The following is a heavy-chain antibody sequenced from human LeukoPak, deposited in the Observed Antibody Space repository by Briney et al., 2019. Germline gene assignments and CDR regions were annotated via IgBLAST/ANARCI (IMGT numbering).Heavy chain of an antibody. J-gene: IGHJ6*02. CDR1: GGTFSSYA. D-gene: IGHD3-16*02. CDR2: IIPILGIA. Sequence: SVKVSCKASGGTFSSYAISWVRQAPGQGLEWMGRIIPILGIANYAQKFQGRVTITADKSTSTAYMELSSLRSEDTAVYYCARGRSSYTLSSSYFYGMDVWGQGTTVTVSS. V-gene: IGHV1-69*04. CDR3: ARGRSSYTLSSSYFYGMDV.